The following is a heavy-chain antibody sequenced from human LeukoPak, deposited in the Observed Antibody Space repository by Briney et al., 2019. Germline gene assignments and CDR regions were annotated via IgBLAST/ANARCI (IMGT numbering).Heavy chain of an antibody. D-gene: IGHD2-21*02. CDR3: ARAHCGGNCYSDGDYYMDD. J-gene: IGHJ6*03. CDR1: GFTFDDYG. Sequence: GGSLRLSCAASGFTFDDYGMSWVRQAPGKGLEWVSGINWNGGSTGYADSVKGRFTISRDNSKNTLYLQMNSLRTEDTAVYYCARAHCGGNCYSDGDYYMDDWGKGTTVTVSS. CDR2: INWNGGST. V-gene: IGHV3-20*04.